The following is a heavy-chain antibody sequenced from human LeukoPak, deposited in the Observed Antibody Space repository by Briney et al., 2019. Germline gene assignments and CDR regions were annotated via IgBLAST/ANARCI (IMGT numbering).Heavy chain of an antibody. V-gene: IGHV1-2*02. Sequence: ASVKVSCKASVYTFTGYYMHWVRQAPGQGLDWMGWINPNSDGTNYAQKFQGRVTMTRDTSISTAYMELSRLRSDDTAVYYCARGRNIAVAGTRWFVPWCQGTLVTVSS. CDR2: INPNSDGT. D-gene: IGHD6-19*01. J-gene: IGHJ5*02. CDR3: ARGRNIAVAGTRWFVP. CDR1: VYTFTGYY.